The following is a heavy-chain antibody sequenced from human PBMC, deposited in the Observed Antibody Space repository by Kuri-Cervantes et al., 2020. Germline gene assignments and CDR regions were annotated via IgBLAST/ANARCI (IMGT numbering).Heavy chain of an antibody. CDR2: ISSSGSTI. V-gene: IGHV3-48*03. Sequence: LSLTCAASGFTFSSYEMNWVRQAPGKGLEWVSYISSSGSTIYYADSVKGRFTISRDNSKNTLYLQMNSLRAEDTAVYYCAKDLSIMITFGGVREDYWGQGTLVTVSS. CDR3: AKDLSIMITFGGVREDY. CDR1: GFTFSSYE. J-gene: IGHJ4*02. D-gene: IGHD3-16*01.